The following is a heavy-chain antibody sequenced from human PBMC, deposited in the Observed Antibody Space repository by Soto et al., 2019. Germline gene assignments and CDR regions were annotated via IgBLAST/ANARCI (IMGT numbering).Heavy chain of an antibody. CDR1: GFTFSNCA. CDR3: AKDLVDADSYCYYGMDV. CDR2: ISGSGGST. J-gene: IGHJ6*02. Sequence: EVQLLESGGGLVQPGGSLRLSCAASGFTFSNCAMSWVRQAPGKGLEWVSVISGSGGSTYYADSVKGRFTISRDNSKNTLYLQMNSLRAEDTAIYYCAKDLVDADSYCYYGMDVWGQGTTVTVSS. V-gene: IGHV3-23*01.